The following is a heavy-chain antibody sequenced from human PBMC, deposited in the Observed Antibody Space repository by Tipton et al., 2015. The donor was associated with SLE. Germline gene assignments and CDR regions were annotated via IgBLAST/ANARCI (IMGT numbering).Heavy chain of an antibody. CDR2: ISSSSYI. CDR3: ARDKDRAMAYFDY. J-gene: IGHJ4*02. Sequence: SLRLSCAASGFTFSSYSMNWVRQAPGKGLEWVSSISSSSYIYYADSVKGRFTISRDNAKNSLYLQMNSLRAEDTAVYYCARDKDRAMAYFDYWGQGTLVTVSS. CDR1: GFTFSSYS. D-gene: IGHD5-18*01. V-gene: IGHV3-21*01.